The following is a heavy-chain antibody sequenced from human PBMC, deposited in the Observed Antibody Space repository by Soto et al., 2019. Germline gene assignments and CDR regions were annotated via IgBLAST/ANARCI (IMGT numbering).Heavy chain of an antibody. Sequence: EVQLVESGGGLVKPGGSLILSCAASGFTFSSYSMNWVRQAPGKGLEWVSSISSSSSYIYYADSVKGRFTISRDNAKNSLYLQMNSLRAEDTAVYYWASSRMAVDHSLDYWGQGTLVTVSS. CDR3: ASSRMAVDHSLDY. V-gene: IGHV3-21*01. CDR1: GFTFSSYS. D-gene: IGHD6-19*01. J-gene: IGHJ4*02. CDR2: ISSSSSYI.